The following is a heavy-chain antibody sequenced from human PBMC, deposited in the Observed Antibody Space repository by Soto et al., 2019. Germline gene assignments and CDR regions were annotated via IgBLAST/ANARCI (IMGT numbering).Heavy chain of an antibody. J-gene: IGHJ6*02. CDR2: IIPSFGTA. V-gene: IGHV1-69*12. D-gene: IGHD6-13*01. Sequence: QVQLVQSGAEVKKPGSSVKVSCKASGGTFSSYAISWVRQAPGQGLVWMGGIIPSFGTANYAQKVQGRVTITAHESTSTAYMELSSLRSEDTAVYYCARGPLENRSSWSDYCYYYGMDVWGQGTTVTVSS. CDR1: GGTFSSYA. CDR3: ARGPLENRSSWSDYCYYYGMDV.